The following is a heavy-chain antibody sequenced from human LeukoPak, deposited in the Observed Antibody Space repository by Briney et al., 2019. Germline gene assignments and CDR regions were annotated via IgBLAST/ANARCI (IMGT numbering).Heavy chain of an antibody. CDR2: ISGSGGST. CDR1: GFTFSSYA. D-gene: IGHD1-1*01. J-gene: IGHJ6*02. V-gene: IGHV3-23*01. Sequence: PGGSLRLSCAASGFTFSSYAMSWVRQAPGEGLEWVSAISGSGGSTYYADSVKGRFTISRDNSKNTLYLQMNSLRAEDTAVYYCAKKNDVSYYGMDVWGQGTTVTVCS. CDR3: AKKNDVSYYGMDV.